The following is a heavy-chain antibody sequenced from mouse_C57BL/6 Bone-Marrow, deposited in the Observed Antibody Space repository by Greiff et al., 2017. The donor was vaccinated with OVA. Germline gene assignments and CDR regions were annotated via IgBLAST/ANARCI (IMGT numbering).Heavy chain of an antibody. J-gene: IGHJ1*03. CDR2: ISSGGSYT. Sequence: EVNLVESGGDLVKPGGSLKLSCAASGFTFSSYGMSWVRQTPDKRLEWVATISSGGSYTYYPDSVKGRFTISRDNAKNTLYLQMSSLKSEDTAMYYCARRGDGSNWYFDVWGTGTTVTVSS. CDR3: ARRGDGSNWYFDV. D-gene: IGHD1-1*01. V-gene: IGHV5-6*02. CDR1: GFTFSSYG.